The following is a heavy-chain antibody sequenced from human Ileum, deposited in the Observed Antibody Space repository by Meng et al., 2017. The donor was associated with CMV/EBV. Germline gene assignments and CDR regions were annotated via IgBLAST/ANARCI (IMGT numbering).Heavy chain of an antibody. Sequence: QVQLVESGGGGVRLGRSLSLSCTASGFTFSSYAMHWVRQAPGKGLEWVAVILYDGSNKYYADSVKGRFTISRDNSKNTLYLQMTSLRPEDTAVYYCASLGDYGAPWGQGTLVTVSS. CDR2: ILYDGSNK. D-gene: IGHD4-17*01. CDR1: GFTFSSYA. J-gene: IGHJ5*02. CDR3: ASLGDYGAP. V-gene: IGHV3-30-3*01.